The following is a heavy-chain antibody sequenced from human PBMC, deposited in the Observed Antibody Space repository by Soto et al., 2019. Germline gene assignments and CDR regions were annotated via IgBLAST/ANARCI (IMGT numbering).Heavy chain of an antibody. CDR2: ISRSGDVI. Sequence: EVQLVESGGGLVQPGESLRLSCAVSGFPFSDYSMSWVRQAPGKGLEWVSYISRSGDVIKYADSVKGRFTTSRDNGKNSLFLQRNSLSAEDTAVYYCARDGAVAGKRYFYGMDGWGQGTTVTVSS. D-gene: IGHD6-19*01. CDR1: GFPFSDYS. V-gene: IGHV3-48*01. CDR3: ARDGAVAGKRYFYGMDG. J-gene: IGHJ6*02.